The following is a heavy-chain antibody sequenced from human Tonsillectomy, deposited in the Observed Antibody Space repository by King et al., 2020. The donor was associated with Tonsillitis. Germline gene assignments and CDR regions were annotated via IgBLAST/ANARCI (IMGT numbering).Heavy chain of an antibody. CDR3: AASEVGATFDY. V-gene: IGHV3-30*03. CDR2: ISYDGSNK. Sequence: VQLVESGGGVVQPGRSLRLSCAASGFTFSSYGMHWVRQAPGKGLEWVAVISYDGSNKYYADSVKGRFTISRDNSKNTLYLQMNSLRAEDTAVYYCAASEVGATFDYWGQGTLVTVPS. J-gene: IGHJ4*02. D-gene: IGHD1-26*01. CDR1: GFTFSSYG.